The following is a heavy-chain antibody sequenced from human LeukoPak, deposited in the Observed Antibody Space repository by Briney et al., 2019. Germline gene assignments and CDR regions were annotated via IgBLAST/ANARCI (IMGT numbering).Heavy chain of an antibody. J-gene: IGHJ4*02. CDR2: INQDGTEK. CDR3: ARLREIPVFGVVTKSTPYFDY. Sequence: GESLRLSCAASGFTFTTYWMSWVRQFPGKGLEWVANINQDGTEKYYVDSVKGRFTVSRDNAKNSLYLQMNSLRAEDTAVYYCARLREIPVFGVVTKSTPYFDYWGQGTLVTVSS. D-gene: IGHD3-3*01. V-gene: IGHV3-7*01. CDR1: GFTFTTYW.